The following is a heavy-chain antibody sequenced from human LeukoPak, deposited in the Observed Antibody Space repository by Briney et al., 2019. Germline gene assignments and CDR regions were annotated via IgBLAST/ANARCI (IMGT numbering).Heavy chain of an antibody. D-gene: IGHD1-20*01. CDR1: GSTFSSYA. CDR2: ISGSGGST. CDR3: AKALTGTNAFDI. Sequence: GGSLRLSCAASGSTFSSYAMSWVRQAPGKGLEWVSAISGSGGSTYYADSVKGRFTISRDNSKNTLYLQMNSLRAEDTAVYYCAKALTGTNAFDIWGQGTMVTVSS. J-gene: IGHJ3*02. V-gene: IGHV3-23*01.